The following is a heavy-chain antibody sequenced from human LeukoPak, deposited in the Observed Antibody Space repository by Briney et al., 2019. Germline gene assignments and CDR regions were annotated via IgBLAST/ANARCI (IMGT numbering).Heavy chain of an antibody. V-gene: IGHV4-4*09. CDR1: GGSISSYY. D-gene: IGHD3-3*01. CDR2: IYTSEST. CDR3: AGGNYYYYYIDV. Sequence: PSETLSLTCTVSGGSISSYYWNWIRQPPGKGLEWIGYIYTSESTNYTPSLKSRVTISVDTSKKQFSLNLSSVTAADTAVYYCAGGNYYYYYIDVWGKGTTVTVSS. J-gene: IGHJ6*03.